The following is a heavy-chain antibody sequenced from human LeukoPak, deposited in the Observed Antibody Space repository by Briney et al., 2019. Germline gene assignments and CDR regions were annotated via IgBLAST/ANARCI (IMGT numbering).Heavy chain of an antibody. Sequence: PGRSLRLSCAASGFTFSSYGMHWVRQAPGKGLEWVAVISYDGSNKYYADSVKGRFTISRDNSKNTLYLQVNSLRAEDTAVYYCAKQSYWGQGTLVTVSS. V-gene: IGHV3-30*18. J-gene: IGHJ4*02. CDR2: ISYDGSNK. CDR3: AKQSY. CDR1: GFTFSSYG.